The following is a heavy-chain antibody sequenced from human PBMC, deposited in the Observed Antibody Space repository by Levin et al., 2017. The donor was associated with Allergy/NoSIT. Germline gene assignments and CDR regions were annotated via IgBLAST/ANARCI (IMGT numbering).Heavy chain of an antibody. V-gene: IGHV3-30*18. Sequence: GGSLRLSCEASGFTFSNYAMHWVRQAPAKGLEWVGFISADGGDTSFADSVRGRFTISRDNFKDTLYLQTNSLRAEDTATYYCAKDLTNTGYCSGGGGYRLDQWGQGTLVTVSS. CDR1: GFTFSNYA. J-gene: IGHJ4*02. CDR3: AKDLTNTGYCSGGGGYRLDQ. CDR2: ISADGGDT. D-gene: IGHD2-15*01.